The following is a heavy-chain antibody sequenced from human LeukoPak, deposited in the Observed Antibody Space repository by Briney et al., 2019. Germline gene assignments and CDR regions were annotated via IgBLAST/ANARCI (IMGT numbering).Heavy chain of an antibody. Sequence: SETLSLTCTVSGGSITGYCWSWIRQPAGKELEWVGRTYTTGTTSSNPSLKSRVTMSLDTSKSLFSLKLTSVTAADTAVYYCARDRGLYDYGDLLPRDAFDIWGQGKMVIVSS. CDR3: ARDRGLYDYGDLLPRDAFDI. J-gene: IGHJ3*02. CDR2: TYTTGTT. D-gene: IGHD4-17*01. CDR1: GGSITGYC. V-gene: IGHV4-4*07.